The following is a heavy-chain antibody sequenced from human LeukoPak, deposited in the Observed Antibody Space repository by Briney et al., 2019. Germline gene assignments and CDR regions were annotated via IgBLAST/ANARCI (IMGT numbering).Heavy chain of an antibody. Sequence: SETLSLTCTVSGGSISSSSYYWGWIRQPPGKGLEWIGSIYYGGSTYYNPSLKSRVTISVDTSKNQFSLKLSSVTAADTAVYYCATRFLEWLLDYWGQGTLVTVSS. CDR3: ATRFLEWLLDY. J-gene: IGHJ4*02. D-gene: IGHD3-3*01. CDR1: GGSISSSSYY. V-gene: IGHV4-39*01. CDR2: IYYGGST.